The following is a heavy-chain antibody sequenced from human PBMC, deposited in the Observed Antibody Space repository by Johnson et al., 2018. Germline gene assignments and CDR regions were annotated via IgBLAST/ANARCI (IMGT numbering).Heavy chain of an antibody. J-gene: IGHJ3*02. CDR1: GFTFSSYS. V-gene: IGHV3-21*01. CDR3: ARWRGYGQSDAFDI. Sequence: EVQLVESGGGLVKPGGSLRLSCAASGFTFSSYSMNWVRQAPGKGLEWVSSISSSSSYIYYADSVKGRFTISRDNAKNSLYLQMNSLRAEDTAVYYCARWRGYGQSDAFDIWGQVTMVTVSS. CDR2: ISSSSSYI. D-gene: IGHD5-12*01.